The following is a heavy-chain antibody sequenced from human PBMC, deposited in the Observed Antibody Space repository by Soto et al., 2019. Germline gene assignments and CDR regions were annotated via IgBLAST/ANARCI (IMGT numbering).Heavy chain of an antibody. CDR2: ISGSGGST. Sequence: GGSLRLSCAASEFTFSSYAMSWVRQAPGKGLEWVSAISGSGGSTYYADSVKGRFTISRDNSKNTLYLQMDSLRAEDTAVYYCAKSIAAARYYYYGMDVWGQGTTVTVSS. J-gene: IGHJ6*02. V-gene: IGHV3-23*01. CDR1: EFTFSSYA. D-gene: IGHD6-13*01. CDR3: AKSIAAARYYYYGMDV.